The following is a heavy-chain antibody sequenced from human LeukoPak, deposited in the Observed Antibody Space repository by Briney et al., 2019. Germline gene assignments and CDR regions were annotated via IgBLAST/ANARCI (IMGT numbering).Heavy chain of an antibody. V-gene: IGHV3-30*02. CDR1: EFTFSNYG. Sequence: GGSLRLSCAASEFTFSNYGMHWVRQAPGKGPEWVTFVRSDGNDKYYADSVKDRFTISRDNSKNTLYLQMTSLRVEDTAIYYCATAGLDYWGQGSLVTVSS. CDR3: ATAGLDY. D-gene: IGHD2-21*02. J-gene: IGHJ4*02. CDR2: VRSDGNDK.